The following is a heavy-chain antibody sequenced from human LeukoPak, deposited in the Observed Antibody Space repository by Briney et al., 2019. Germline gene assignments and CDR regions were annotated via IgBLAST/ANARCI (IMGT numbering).Heavy chain of an antibody. J-gene: IGHJ4*02. D-gene: IGHD4-17*01. CDR2: INHSGST. CDR1: GGSFSGYY. CDR3: ATGYYADYYFDY. Sequence: PSETLSLTCAVYGGSFSGYYWSWIRQPPGKGLEWIGEINHSGSTNYNPSLKSRVTISVDTSKKQFSLKLSSVTAADTAAYYCATGYYADYYFDYWGQGTLVTVSS. V-gene: IGHV4-34*01.